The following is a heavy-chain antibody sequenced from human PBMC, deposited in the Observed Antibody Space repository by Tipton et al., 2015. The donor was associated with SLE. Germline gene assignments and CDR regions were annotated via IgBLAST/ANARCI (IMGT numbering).Heavy chain of an antibody. J-gene: IGHJ4*02. Sequence: SLRLSCAPSGFTFSNYGMHWVRQAPGKGLEWVTFIRYDGSNKYYADSVKGRFTISRDNSKNTLYLQMNSLRAEDTAVYYCAKDQDSYFDYWGQGTLVTVSS. D-gene: IGHD3/OR15-3a*01. CDR3: AKDQDSYFDY. CDR2: IRYDGSNK. V-gene: IGHV3-30*02. CDR1: GFTFSNYG.